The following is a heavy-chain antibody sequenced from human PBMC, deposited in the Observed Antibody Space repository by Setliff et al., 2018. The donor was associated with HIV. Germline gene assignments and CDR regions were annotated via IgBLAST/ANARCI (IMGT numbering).Heavy chain of an antibody. CDR2: ISGLGGGTI. CDR1: GFTFSTAW. J-gene: IGHJ6*02. D-gene: IGHD2-2*01. Sequence: PGGSLRLSCAASGFTFSTAWMNWVRQAPGKGLEWVSYISGLGGGTIYYADSVRGRFTISRDNSKNTLYLQMNSLRAEDTAVYYCARWPVVVPAAMWGLSPYYYYGMDVWGQGTTVTVSS. CDR3: ARWPVVVPAAMWGLSPYYYYGMDV. V-gene: IGHV3-48*01.